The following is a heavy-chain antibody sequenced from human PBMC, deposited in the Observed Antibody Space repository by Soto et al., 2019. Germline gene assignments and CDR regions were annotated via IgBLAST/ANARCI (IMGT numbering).Heavy chain of an antibody. Sequence: QVQLVQSGAEVKKPGSSVKVSCKASGGTSRSLSITWVRQAPGQGLEWMGGITPLFGIPNYPQKFKGRLTITADKSTGTAYLALSSLRSEDTAVYYCARDTHSAGGWFDTWGRGTLFTVSS. CDR1: GGTSRSLS. J-gene: IGHJ5*02. V-gene: IGHV1-69*17. CDR2: ITPLFGIP. CDR3: ARDTHSAGGWFDT. D-gene: IGHD2-15*01.